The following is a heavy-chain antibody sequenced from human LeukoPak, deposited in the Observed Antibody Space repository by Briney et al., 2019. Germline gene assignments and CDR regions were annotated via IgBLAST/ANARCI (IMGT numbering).Heavy chain of an antibody. CDR3: ARVQIVSPTIRFDP. CDR1: GDSINNHQ. D-gene: IGHD2-2*02. V-gene: IGHV4-59*11. J-gene: IGHJ5*02. CDR2: IHYSGRT. Sequence: SETLSLTCTVSGDSINNHQWSWIRQPPGKGLEWIGYIHYSGRTNYHPSLKSRVTISIDTSKNQFSLNMNSVTSMDTAVYYCARVQIVSPTIRFDPWGQGTLVAASS.